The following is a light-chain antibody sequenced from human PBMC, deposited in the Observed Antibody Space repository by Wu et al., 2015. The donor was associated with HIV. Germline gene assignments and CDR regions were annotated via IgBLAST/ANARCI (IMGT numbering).Light chain of an antibody. J-gene: IGKJ4*01. CDR3: QQYNNWPPLT. CDR2: GSF. CDR1: QSVSNS. V-gene: IGKV3-15*01. Sequence: EVVMTQSPATLSVSPGERATLSCRTSQSVSNSLAWYQHKPGQGPRLLIYGSFTRASGTPARFSGSGSGTEFTLTISSLQSEDFALYYCQQYNNWPPLTFGGGTKVEIK.